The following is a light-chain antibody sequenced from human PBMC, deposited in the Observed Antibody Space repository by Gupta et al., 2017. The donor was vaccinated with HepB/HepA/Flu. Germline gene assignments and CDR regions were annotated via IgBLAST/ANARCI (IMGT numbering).Light chain of an antibody. CDR2: GAS. Sequence: EVILTQSPATLSLSPGERATLSCRASQDVSSFLAWYQQKLGQVPRLLIYGASNRAPGIPARFSGTGSGTDFTLTISSLEPEDFAVYFCQQWINGPPGLTFGHGTKADI. CDR1: QDVSSF. CDR3: QQWINGPPGLT. J-gene: IGKJ3*01. V-gene: IGKV3-11*01.